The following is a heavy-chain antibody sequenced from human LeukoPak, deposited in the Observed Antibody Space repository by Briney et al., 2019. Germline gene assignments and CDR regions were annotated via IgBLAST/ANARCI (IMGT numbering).Heavy chain of an antibody. D-gene: IGHD3-22*01. J-gene: IGHJ4*02. CDR1: GYTFTSYG. Sequence: ASVKVSCKASGYTFTSYGISWVRQAPGQGLEWMGWISAYNGNTNYAQKLQGRVTMTTDTSTSTAYMELRSLRSDDTAVYYCARDRPHYYDSSGYGTYLYLDYWGQGTLVTVSS. CDR2: ISAYNGNT. V-gene: IGHV1-18*01. CDR3: ARDRPHYYDSSGYGTYLYLDY.